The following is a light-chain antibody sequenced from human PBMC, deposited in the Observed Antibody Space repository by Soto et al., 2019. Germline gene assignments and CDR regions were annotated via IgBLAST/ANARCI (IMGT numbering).Light chain of an antibody. V-gene: IGLV2-8*01. CDR1: SSDVGGYSY. Sequence: SVLTQPPSASGSPGQSVTISCTGTSSDVGGYSYVSWYQQYPGKAPKLLIYEVSKRPSGVPDRFSGSKSGNTASLTVSGLQAEDEADYYCSSYAGSNNYVFGTGTKVTVL. CDR2: EVS. CDR3: SSYAGSNNYV. J-gene: IGLJ1*01.